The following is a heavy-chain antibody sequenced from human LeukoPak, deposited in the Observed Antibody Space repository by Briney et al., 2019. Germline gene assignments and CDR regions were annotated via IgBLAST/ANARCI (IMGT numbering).Heavy chain of an antibody. CDR1: GGSISSYY. V-gene: IGHV4-59*01. D-gene: IGHD4-23*01. CDR3: ARGGGNPYFDY. CDR2: IYYSGST. J-gene: IGHJ4*02. Sequence: SETLSFTCTVSGGSISSYYWSWIRQPPGKGLEWIGYIYYSGSTNYNPSLKSRVTISVDTSKNQFSLKLSSVTAADTAVYYCARGGGNPYFDYWGQGTLVTVSS.